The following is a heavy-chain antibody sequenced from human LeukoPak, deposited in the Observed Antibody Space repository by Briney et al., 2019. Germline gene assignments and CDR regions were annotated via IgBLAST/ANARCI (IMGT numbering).Heavy chain of an antibody. Sequence: SQTLSLTCAISGDSVSSNSAAWNWIRQSPSRGLEWLGRTYYRSKWYNDYAVSVKSRITINPDTSKNQFSLQLNSVTPEDTAVYYCARGGEEVRGVIVVYYYYYMDVWGKGTTVTVSS. D-gene: IGHD3-10*01. CDR2: TYYRSKWYN. CDR3: ARGGEEVRGVIVVYYYYYMDV. CDR1: GDSVSSNSAA. J-gene: IGHJ6*03. V-gene: IGHV6-1*01.